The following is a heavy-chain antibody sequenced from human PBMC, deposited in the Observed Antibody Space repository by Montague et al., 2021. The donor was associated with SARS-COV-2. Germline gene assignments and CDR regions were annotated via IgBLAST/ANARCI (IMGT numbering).Heavy chain of an antibody. CDR3: ARRGLGYCSSTSCQNDFDI. CDR2: IYYSGST. Sequence: SETLSLTCTVSGGSISSYYWSWIRQPPGKGLEWIGYIYYSGSTNYNPSXXSRVTITVDTSKNQFSLKLRSVTAADTAVYYCARRGLGYCSSTSCQNDFDIWGQGTMVTVSS. V-gene: IGHV4-59*08. CDR1: GGSISSYY. J-gene: IGHJ3*02. D-gene: IGHD2-2*01.